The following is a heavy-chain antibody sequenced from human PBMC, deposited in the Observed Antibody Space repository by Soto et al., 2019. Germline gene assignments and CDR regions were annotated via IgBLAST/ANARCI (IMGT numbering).Heavy chain of an antibody. CDR2: ISNDGSDR. Sequence: QVQLVESGGGVVQPGRSLRLSCAASGFTFSAYAMHWVRQAPGKGLEWVAVISNDGSDRYYADSVKGRFTISRDNSKNTLYLKMNILRDEDTAVDYCARDRRYYDSSGYADYWGQGSLVTVSS. D-gene: IGHD3-22*01. J-gene: IGHJ4*02. CDR1: GFTFSAYA. CDR3: ARDRRYYDSSGYADY. V-gene: IGHV3-30-3*01.